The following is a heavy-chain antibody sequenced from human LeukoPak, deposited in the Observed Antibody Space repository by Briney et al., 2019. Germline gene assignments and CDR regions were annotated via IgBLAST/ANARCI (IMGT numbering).Heavy chain of an antibody. D-gene: IGHD2-15*01. CDR1: GFTFSSYW. J-gene: IGHJ5*02. CDR2: INGGGSST. V-gene: IGHV3-74*01. Sequence: GGSLRLSCAASGFTFSSYWMRWVRQAPGKGLGWVSAINGGGSSTSYADSVKGRFTISRDNAKNTLYLQMNSLRAEDTAVYYCARGRKVVVVAAHNWFDPWGQGTLVTVSS. CDR3: ARGRKVVVVAAHNWFDP.